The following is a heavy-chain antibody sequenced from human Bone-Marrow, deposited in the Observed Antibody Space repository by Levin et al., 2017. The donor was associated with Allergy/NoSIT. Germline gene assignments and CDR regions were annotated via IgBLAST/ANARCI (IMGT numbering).Heavy chain of an antibody. D-gene: IGHD5/OR15-5a*01. V-gene: IGHV3-53*01. J-gene: IGHJ4*02. CDR2: LYSGGSA. CDR3: VHSVFNSPDS. Sequence: ETLSLTCAASGLSVASNFMTWVRQAPGKGLEWVSVLYSGGSAYYTDSVKGRFTISSDNSQKTLFLQMNSLRVEDTAVYYCVHSVFNSPDSWDQGTLLTVSS. CDR1: GLSVASNF.